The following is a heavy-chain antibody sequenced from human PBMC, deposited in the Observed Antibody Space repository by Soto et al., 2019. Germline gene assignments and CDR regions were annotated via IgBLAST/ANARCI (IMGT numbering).Heavy chain of an antibody. CDR1: GGSFSGYY. CDR3: ARRRFSSSWYGGWFDP. J-gene: IGHJ5*02. V-gene: IGHV4-34*01. CDR2: INHSGST. Sequence: QVQLQQWGAGLLKPSETLSLTCAVYGGSFSGYYWSWIRQPPGKGLEWIGEINHSGSTNYNPSLKSRVTISVDTSKNHFSLKLSSVTAADTAVYYCARRRFSSSWYGGWFDPWGQGTLVTVSS. D-gene: IGHD6-13*01.